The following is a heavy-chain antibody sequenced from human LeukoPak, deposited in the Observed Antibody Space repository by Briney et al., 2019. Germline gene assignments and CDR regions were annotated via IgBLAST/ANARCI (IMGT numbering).Heavy chain of an antibody. CDR3: ARATGSYRIYWYFDL. D-gene: IGHD1-26*01. V-gene: IGHV1-46*01. Sequence: ASVKVSCKASGYTFTSYYMHWVRQAPGQGLEWMGIINPSGGSTSYAQKFQGRVTMTRDTSTSTVYMELSSLRSEDTAVYYCARATGSYRIYWYFDLWGRGTLVTVSS. J-gene: IGHJ2*01. CDR2: INPSGGST. CDR1: GYTFTSYY.